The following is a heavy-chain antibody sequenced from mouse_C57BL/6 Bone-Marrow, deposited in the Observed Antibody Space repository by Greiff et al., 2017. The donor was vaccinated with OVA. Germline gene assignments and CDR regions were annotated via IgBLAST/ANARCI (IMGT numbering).Heavy chain of an antibody. J-gene: IGHJ3*01. CDR3: AVYDGYYSWFAY. V-gene: IGHV1-64*01. CDR1: GYTFTSYW. Sequence: VQLQQPGAELVKPGASVKLSCKASGYTFTSYWMHWVKQRPGQGLEWIGMIHPNSGSTNYNEKFKSKATLTVDKSSSTAYMQLSSLTSDDSAVYDCAVYDGYYSWFAYWGQGTLVTVSA. CDR2: IHPNSGST. D-gene: IGHD2-3*01.